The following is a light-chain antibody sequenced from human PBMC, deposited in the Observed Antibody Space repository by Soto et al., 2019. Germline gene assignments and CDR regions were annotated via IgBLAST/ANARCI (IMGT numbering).Light chain of an antibody. V-gene: IGKV1-27*01. CDR3: QKYNSALWT. Sequence: DIQMTQSPSSLSASVGDSVTFTCRASQNIDTYVNWYQQKPGKVPKLLIYAASTLQSGVPSRFSGSGSGTDFTLTISSLQPEDVATYYCQKYNSALWTFGQGTKVEIK. J-gene: IGKJ1*01. CDR1: QNIDTY. CDR2: AAS.